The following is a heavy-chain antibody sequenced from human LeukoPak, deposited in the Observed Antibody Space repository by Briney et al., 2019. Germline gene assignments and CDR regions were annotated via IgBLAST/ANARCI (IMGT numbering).Heavy chain of an antibody. CDR2: ISGSGGSS. V-gene: IGHV3-23*01. Sequence: PGGSLRLSCAASGFTFSNYAMNWVRQAPGQGLECVSVISGSGGSSYYADSVKGRFTISRDNSKNTLYLQMNSLRAEDTAVYYCAGGKTFIIAWGQGTLVTVSP. CDR3: AGGKTFIIA. D-gene: IGHD3-10*01. J-gene: IGHJ5*02. CDR1: GFTFSNYA.